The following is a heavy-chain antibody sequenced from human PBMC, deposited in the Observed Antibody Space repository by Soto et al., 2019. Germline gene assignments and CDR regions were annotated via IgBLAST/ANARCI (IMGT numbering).Heavy chain of an antibody. CDR3: ARGVGSGSYYNQYNWFDP. J-gene: IGHJ5*02. CDR2: ISAYNGNT. Sequence: QVQLVQSGAEVKKPGASVKASCKASGYTFTNYGISWVRQAPGQGLEWMGWISAYNGNTNHAQKLQGRVTMTTDTSTSTAYMELRSLRSDDTAVYYCARGVGSGSYYNQYNWFDPWGQGTLVTVSS. CDR1: GYTFTNYG. V-gene: IGHV1-18*01. D-gene: IGHD3-10*01.